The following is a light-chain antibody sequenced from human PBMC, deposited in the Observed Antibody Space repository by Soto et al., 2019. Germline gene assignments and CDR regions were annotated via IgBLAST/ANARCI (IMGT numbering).Light chain of an antibody. V-gene: IGLV1-44*01. CDR1: TSNIGSNS. J-gene: IGLJ3*02. Sequence: QSVLTQPPSASGTPGQRVTISCSGGTSNIGSNSVHWYQQLPGTAPQLLIHSDTQRPSGVPDRFSGSKSGTSASLAISGLQSEDEANYFCSVWEDSLNGPVFGGGTQLTVL. CDR3: SVWEDSLNGPV. CDR2: SDT.